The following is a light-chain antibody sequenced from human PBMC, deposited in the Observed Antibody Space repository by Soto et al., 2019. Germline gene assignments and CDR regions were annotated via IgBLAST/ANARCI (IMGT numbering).Light chain of an antibody. CDR1: TGAVTSGHY. CDR2: DTS. CDR3: LLSYSGARIWV. J-gene: IGLJ3*02. Sequence: QAVVTQEPSLTVSPGGTVTLTCGSSTGAVTSGHYPYWFQQKPGQAPRTLIYDTSNKHSWTPARFSGSLLGGKAALTLSGAQPEDEAEYYCLLSYSGARIWVFGVGTKVTV. V-gene: IGLV7-46*01.